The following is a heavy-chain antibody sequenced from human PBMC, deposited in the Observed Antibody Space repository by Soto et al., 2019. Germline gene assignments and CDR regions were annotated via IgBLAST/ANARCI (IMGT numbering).Heavy chain of an antibody. CDR1: GGTFSSYA. D-gene: IGHD2-15*01. Sequence: QVQLVQSGAEVKKPGSSVKVSCKASGGTFSSYAISWVRQAPGQGLEWMGGIIPIFGTANNAQKFQGRVTITGDKSKITAYRELSSLRSENKAVYSCAGGARGYYYGMDVWGQGTTVTVSS. CDR2: IIPIFGTA. J-gene: IGHJ6*02. CDR3: AGGARGYYYGMDV. V-gene: IGHV1-69*06.